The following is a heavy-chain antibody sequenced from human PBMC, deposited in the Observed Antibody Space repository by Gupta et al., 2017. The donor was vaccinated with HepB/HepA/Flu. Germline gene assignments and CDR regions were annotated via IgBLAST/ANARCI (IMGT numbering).Heavy chain of an antibody. D-gene: IGHD6-6*01. Sequence: QVQLQQWGAGLLKPSETLSLTCAVYGGSFSGYYWRWIRQPPGKGLEWIGEINHSGSTNYNPSLKSRVTISVDTSKNQFSLKLSSVTAADTAVYYCARSSSSNYYYGMDVWGQGTTVTVSS. CDR2: INHSGST. V-gene: IGHV4-34*01. J-gene: IGHJ6*02. CDR3: ARSSSSNYYYGMDV. CDR1: GGSFSGYY.